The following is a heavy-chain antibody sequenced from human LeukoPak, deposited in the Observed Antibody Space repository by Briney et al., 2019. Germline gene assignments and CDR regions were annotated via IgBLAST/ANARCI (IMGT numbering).Heavy chain of an antibody. V-gene: IGHV3-21*01. Sequence: GGSLRLSCAASGFTFSHYNMNWVRQAPGKGLEWVSYISASSGYIYYADSMKGRFTISRDNAKTSLYLQMNSLRAEDTAVYYCARDLSGVTGYTYGRGIDYWGQGTLVTVSS. CDR3: ARDLSGVTGYTYGRGIDY. D-gene: IGHD5-18*01. CDR1: GFTFSHYN. CDR2: ISASSGYI. J-gene: IGHJ4*02.